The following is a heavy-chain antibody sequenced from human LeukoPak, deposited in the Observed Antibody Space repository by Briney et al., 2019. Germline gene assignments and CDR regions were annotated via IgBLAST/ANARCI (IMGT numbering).Heavy chain of an antibody. Sequence: PSETLSLTCAVYGGSFSGYYWSWIRQPPGKGLEWIGEINHSGSTNYNPSLKSRVTISVDTSKNQFSLKLSSVTAADTAVYYCAIQTPALRYYGMDVWGQGTTVTVSS. CDR2: INHSGST. V-gene: IGHV4-34*01. CDR3: AIQTPALRYYGMDV. CDR1: GGSFSGYY. J-gene: IGHJ6*02. D-gene: IGHD3-10*01.